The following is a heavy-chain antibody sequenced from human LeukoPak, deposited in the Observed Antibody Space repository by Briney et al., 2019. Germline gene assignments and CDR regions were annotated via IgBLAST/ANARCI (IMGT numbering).Heavy chain of an antibody. CDR3: ARAKYESRIWPKSRYDYYYYMDV. CDR2: INGGNGNT. D-gene: IGHD3-3*01. Sequence: ASVKVSCKASGYTFTNYAMHWVRQAPGQRLEWMGWINGGNGNTKYSQEFQGRVTITRDTSAGTAYMEVSSLRSEDMAVYYCARAKYESRIWPKSRYDYYYYMDVWGKGTTVTVSS. J-gene: IGHJ6*03. V-gene: IGHV1-3*03. CDR1: GYTFTNYA.